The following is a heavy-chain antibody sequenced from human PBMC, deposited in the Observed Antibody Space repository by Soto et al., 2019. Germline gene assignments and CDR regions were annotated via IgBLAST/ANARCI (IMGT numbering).Heavy chain of an antibody. Sequence: SETLSLTCTASGGSINSGGYYWSWIRQHPGKRLEWIGYIYNSGSTYYNPSLKSRVTISVDTSKNQFSLKLSSVTAADTAVYCCARRITMVRGVIHTPYFDYWGQGTLVTVSS. J-gene: IGHJ4*02. CDR2: IYNSGST. CDR1: GGSINSGGYY. D-gene: IGHD3-10*01. CDR3: ARRITMVRGVIHTPYFDY. V-gene: IGHV4-31*03.